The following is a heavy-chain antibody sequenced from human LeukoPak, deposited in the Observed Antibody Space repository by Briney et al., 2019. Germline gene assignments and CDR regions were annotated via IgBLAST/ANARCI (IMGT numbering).Heavy chain of an antibody. D-gene: IGHD2-15*01. CDR2: MSSSTSTI. J-gene: IGHJ4*02. CDR3: ARWLLLSFDY. CDR1: GFTFSSYS. V-gene: IGHV3-48*04. Sequence: GGSLRLSCAASGFTFSSYSMNWVRQAPGKGLEWLSYMSSSTSTIYSADSVKGRFTISRDNAKNSLYLQMSSLRAEDTAVYYCARWLLLSFDYWGQGTLVTVSS.